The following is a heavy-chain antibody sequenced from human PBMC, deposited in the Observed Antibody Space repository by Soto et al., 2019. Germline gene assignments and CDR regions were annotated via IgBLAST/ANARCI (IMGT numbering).Heavy chain of an antibody. J-gene: IGHJ6*02. CDR2: ISGASGTI. V-gene: IGHV3-48*01. D-gene: IGHD2-15*01. CDR1: GFTFRNYN. CDR3: ARVCGYASGMDV. Sequence: EVQLVESGGGLVQPGGSLRLSCAASGFTFRNYNMNWVRQAPGKGLEWLSYISGASGTIYYADSMQGRFTISRDNAKNSLNLKMNSRRAEDTAMYYCARVCGYASGMDVWGQGTTVTVSS.